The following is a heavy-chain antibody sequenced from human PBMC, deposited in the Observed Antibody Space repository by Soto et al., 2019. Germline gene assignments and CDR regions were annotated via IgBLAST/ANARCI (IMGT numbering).Heavy chain of an antibody. D-gene: IGHD3-10*01. CDR1: GGTFSSYT. Sequence: QVQLVQSGAEVKKPGSSVKVSCKASGGTFSSYTISWVRQAPGQGLEWMGRIIPILGIANYAQKFQGRVTITADKSTSTAYMELSSLRSEDTAGSYCAREEYYYGSGAFFDYWGQGTLVTVSS. J-gene: IGHJ4*02. V-gene: IGHV1-69*08. CDR3: AREEYYYGSGAFFDY. CDR2: IIPILGIA.